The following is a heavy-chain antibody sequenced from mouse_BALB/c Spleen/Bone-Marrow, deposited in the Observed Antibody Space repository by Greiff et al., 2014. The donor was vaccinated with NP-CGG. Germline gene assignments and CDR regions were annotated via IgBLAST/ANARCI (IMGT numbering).Heavy chain of an antibody. J-gene: IGHJ3*01. CDR1: GFNIKDTY. D-gene: IGHD1-1*01. CDR2: IDPANGNT. Sequence: VHVKQSGAELVKPGASVKLSCTASGFNIKDTYMHWVKQRPEQGLEWIGRIDPANGNTKYDPKFQGKATITADPSSNTAYLQLSSLTSEDTAVYYCAAYYYGSSQFAYWGQGTLVTVSA. V-gene: IGHV14-3*02. CDR3: AAYYYGSSQFAY.